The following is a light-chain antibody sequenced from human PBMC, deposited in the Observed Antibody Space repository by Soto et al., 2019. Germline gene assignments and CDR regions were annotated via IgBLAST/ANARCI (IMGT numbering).Light chain of an antibody. CDR3: QKYNTAPQT. Sequence: DVQMTQSPSSLSASVGDRVTITCRASQGIIDYLAWYQQKPGKAPNLLIYAASTLHSGVPSRFSGSGSGTDFTLTITNLQPEDVGTYYFQKYNTAPQTFGPGTKVEIK. CDR2: AAS. CDR1: QGIIDY. V-gene: IGKV1-27*01. J-gene: IGKJ1*01.